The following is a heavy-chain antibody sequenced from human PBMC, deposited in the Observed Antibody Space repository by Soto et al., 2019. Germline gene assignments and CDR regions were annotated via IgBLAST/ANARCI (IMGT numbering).Heavy chain of an antibody. CDR1: GYSLPSYW. D-gene: IGHD6-6*01. J-gene: IGHJ4*02. CDR3: ARWSGSSSNRLRFDY. Sequence: EESPKSSGNGPGYSLPSYWIGWVRQMPWKGLEWMGIIYPGDSDPRYSPSFQGQVTNSADKSISTAYLQWSSLKASDTAMYYCARWSGSSSNRLRFDYWGQGTLVTVSS. CDR2: IYPGDSDP. V-gene: IGHV5-51*01.